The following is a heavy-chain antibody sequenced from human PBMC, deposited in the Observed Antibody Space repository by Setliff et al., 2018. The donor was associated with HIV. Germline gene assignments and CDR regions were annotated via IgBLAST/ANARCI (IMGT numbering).Heavy chain of an antibody. D-gene: IGHD3-16*01. V-gene: IGHV1-69*10. CDR3: ARSSYYDVNSPFDY. J-gene: IGHJ4*02. Sequence: SVKVSCKASGGTFSSHVINWVRQAPGQGLEWMGGAIPMLGIANHVHKFQGRVTITADKSTSTAYMELNSLRSEDTAVYYCARSSYYDVNSPFDYWGQGTRVTVSS. CDR2: AIPMLGIA. CDR1: GGTFSSHV.